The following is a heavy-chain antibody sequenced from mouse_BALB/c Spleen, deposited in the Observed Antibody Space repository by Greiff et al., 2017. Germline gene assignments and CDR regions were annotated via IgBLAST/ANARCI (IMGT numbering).Heavy chain of an antibody. D-gene: IGHD1-1*01. CDR2: IRNKADGYTT. Sequence: EVQLVESGGGLVQPGGSLRLSCATSGFTFTDYYMSWVRQTPGKALEWLGFIRNKADGYTTEYSASVKGRFTISRDNSPSILYLHMNTQRAEDSASYCCARNNYGSRPWFAYWGQGTLVTVSA. J-gene: IGHJ3*01. V-gene: IGHV7-3*02. CDR3: ARNNYGSRPWFAY. CDR1: GFTFTDYY.